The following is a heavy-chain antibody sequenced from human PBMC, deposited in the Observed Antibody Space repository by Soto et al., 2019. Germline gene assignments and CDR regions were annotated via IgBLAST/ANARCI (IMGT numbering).Heavy chain of an antibody. J-gene: IGHJ6*02. CDR1: GGSISSSSYY. V-gene: IGHV4-39*01. D-gene: IGHD3-10*01. CDR2: IYYSGST. CDR3: ARVGSNYVGMDV. Sequence: LSLTCTVSGGSISSSSYYWGWIRQPPGKGLEWIGSIYYSGSTYYNPSLKSRVTISVDTSKNQFSLKLSSVTAADTAVYYCARVGSNYVGMDVWGQGTTVTVSS.